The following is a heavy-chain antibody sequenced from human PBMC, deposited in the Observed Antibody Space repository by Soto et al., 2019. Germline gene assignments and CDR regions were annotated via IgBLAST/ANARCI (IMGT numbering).Heavy chain of an antibody. CDR3: ARSPAPMVRGVHNWFDP. CDR2: ISYDGSNK. J-gene: IGHJ5*02. D-gene: IGHD3-10*01. V-gene: IGHV3-30-3*01. Sequence: PGGSLRLSCAASGFTFSSYAMHWVRQAPGKGLEWVAVISYDGSNKYYADSVKGRFTISRDNSKNTLYLQMNSPRAEDTAVYYCARSPAPMVRGVHNWFDPWGQGTRVTVSS. CDR1: GFTFSSYA.